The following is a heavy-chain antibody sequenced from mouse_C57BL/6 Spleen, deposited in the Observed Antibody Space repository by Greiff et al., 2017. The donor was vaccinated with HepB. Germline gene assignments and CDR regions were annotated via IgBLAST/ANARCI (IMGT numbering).Heavy chain of an antibody. J-gene: IGHJ3*01. CDR3: ARWYYDYDAWFAY. Sequence: QVQLQQPGAELVKPGASVKLSCKASGYTFTSYWMHWVKQRPGQGLEWIGMIHPNSGSTNYNEKFKSKATLTVDKSSSTAYMQLSSLTSEDSAVYYCARWYYDYDAWFAYWGRGTLVTVSA. V-gene: IGHV1-64*01. CDR1: GYTFTSYW. CDR2: IHPNSGST. D-gene: IGHD2-4*01.